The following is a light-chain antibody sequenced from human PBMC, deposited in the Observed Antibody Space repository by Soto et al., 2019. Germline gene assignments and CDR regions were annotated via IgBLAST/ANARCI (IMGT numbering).Light chain of an antibody. CDR3: AAWDDSLSGYV. CDR1: SSNIGNNA. Sequence: QPVLTQPPSVSEAPRQRVTISCSGSSSNIGNNAVSWYQQLPGKAPKLLIYYDDLLPSGVSVRFSGSKSGTSASMAISGLQSEDEADYYCAAWDDSLSGYVFGTGTKLTVL. J-gene: IGLJ1*01. V-gene: IGLV1-36*01. CDR2: YDD.